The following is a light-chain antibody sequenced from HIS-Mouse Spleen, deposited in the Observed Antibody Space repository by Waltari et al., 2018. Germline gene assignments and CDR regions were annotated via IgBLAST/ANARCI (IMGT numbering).Light chain of an antibody. J-gene: IGLJ2*01. CDR3: YSTDSSGNHRV. Sequence: SYELTQPPSVSVSPGQTARTTCSGDALPNKSPYWYQQKSGQAPVLVIYEDSKRPSGIPERFSGSSSGTMATLTISGAQVEDEADYYCYSTDSSGNHRVFGGGTKLTVL. V-gene: IGLV3-10*01. CDR1: ALPNKS. CDR2: EDS.